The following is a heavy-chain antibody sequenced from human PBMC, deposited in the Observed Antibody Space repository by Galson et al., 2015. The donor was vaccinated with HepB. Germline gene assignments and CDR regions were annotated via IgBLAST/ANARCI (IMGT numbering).Heavy chain of an antibody. CDR1: GFTFGDYA. V-gene: IGHV3-49*04. Sequence: SLRLSCAASGFTFGDYAMSWVRQAPGKGLEWVGFIRSKAYGGTTEYAASVKGRFTISRDDSKSIAYLQMNSLKTEDTAVYYCTRAGEGNRFLEWLLYRSSAFDIWGQGTMVTVSS. CDR2: IRSKAYGGTT. CDR3: TRAGEGNRFLEWLLYRSSAFDI. D-gene: IGHD3-3*01. J-gene: IGHJ3*02.